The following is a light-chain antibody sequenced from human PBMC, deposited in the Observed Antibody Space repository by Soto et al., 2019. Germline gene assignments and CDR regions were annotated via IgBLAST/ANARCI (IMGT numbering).Light chain of an antibody. CDR1: QSISSW. CDR3: QQYHYFPYT. V-gene: IGKV1-5*03. J-gene: IGKJ2*01. Sequence: DVQMTQSPSTLSASVGDRVTITFRASQSISSWLAWYQQKPGKAPKLLIYKESSLESGVPSRFSGSGSGTEFTLTVSILQPDDFATYYCQQYHYFPYTFGQGTNLEIK. CDR2: KES.